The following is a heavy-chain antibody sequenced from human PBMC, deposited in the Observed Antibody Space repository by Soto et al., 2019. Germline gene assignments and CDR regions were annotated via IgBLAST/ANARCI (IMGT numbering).Heavy chain of an antibody. Sequence: ESGGGLVQPGGSLRLSCAASGFTFSSYAMSWVRQAPGKGLEWVSAISGSGGSTYYADSVKGRFTISRDNSKNTLYLQMNSLRAEDTAVYYCAKDRTHDYGDYFTYDYWGQGTLVTVSS. V-gene: IGHV3-23*01. D-gene: IGHD4-17*01. J-gene: IGHJ4*02. CDR3: AKDRTHDYGDYFTYDY. CDR2: ISGSGGST. CDR1: GFTFSSYA.